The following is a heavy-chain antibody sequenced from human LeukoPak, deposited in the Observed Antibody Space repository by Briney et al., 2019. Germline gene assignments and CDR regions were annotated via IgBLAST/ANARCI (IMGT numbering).Heavy chain of an antibody. CDR1: GFTFSSYS. Sequence: GGSLRLSCAASGFTFSSYSMNWVRQAPGKGLEWVSSISSSSSYIYYADSVKGRFTISRDNAKNSPYLQMNSLRAEDTAVYYCARDQQQLDPYYYYYGMDVWGKGTTVTVSS. CDR3: ARDQQQLDPYYYYYGMDV. CDR2: ISSSSSYI. D-gene: IGHD6-13*01. J-gene: IGHJ6*04. V-gene: IGHV3-21*01.